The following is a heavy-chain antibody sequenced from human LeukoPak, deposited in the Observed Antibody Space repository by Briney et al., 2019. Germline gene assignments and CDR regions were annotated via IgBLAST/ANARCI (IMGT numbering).Heavy chain of an antibody. D-gene: IGHD4-17*01. CDR2: MNPNTGNI. CDR3: ARGRGSHSGDYGPVDY. J-gene: IGHJ4*02. Sequence: GASVKVSCKASGYTFTTYDINWVRQSPRQALDWRAWMNPNTGNIVYAHKCHSRITGTRNTSIHTASMELSSLTSEDTAVYYCARGRGSHSGDYGPVDYWGQGTIVTVSS. V-gene: IGHV1-8*03. CDR1: GYTFTTYD.